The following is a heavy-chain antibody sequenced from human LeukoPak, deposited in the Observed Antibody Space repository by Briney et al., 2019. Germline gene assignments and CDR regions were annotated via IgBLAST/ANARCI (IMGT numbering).Heavy chain of an antibody. D-gene: IGHD2-2*01. CDR3: ASSVVPAASA. CDR2: ISYDGSNK. CDR1: GFTFSSYA. V-gene: IGHV3-30*04. J-gene: IGHJ4*02. Sequence: GGSLRLSCAASGFTFSSYAMHWVRQAPGKGLEWVAVISYDGSNKYYVDSVKGRFTISRDNSKNTLYLQMNSLRAEDTAVYYCASSVVPAASAWGQGTLVTVSS.